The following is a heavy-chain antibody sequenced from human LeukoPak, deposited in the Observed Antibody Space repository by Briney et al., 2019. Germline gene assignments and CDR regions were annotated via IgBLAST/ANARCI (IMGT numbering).Heavy chain of an antibody. CDR3: ASYCSGGSCSDYYYYGMDV. J-gene: IGHJ6*02. V-gene: IGHV1-2*02. Sequence: ASVKVSCKASGYTFTGHYMHWVRQAPGQGLEWMGWINPNSGGTNYAQKSQGRVTMTRDTSISTAYMELSRLRSDDTAVYYCASYCSGGSCSDYYYYGMDVWGQGTTVTVSS. D-gene: IGHD2-15*01. CDR1: GYTFTGHY. CDR2: INPNSGGT.